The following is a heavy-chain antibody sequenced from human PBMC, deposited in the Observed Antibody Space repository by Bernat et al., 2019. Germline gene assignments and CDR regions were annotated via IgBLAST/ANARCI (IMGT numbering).Heavy chain of an antibody. D-gene: IGHD2-2*01. V-gene: IGHV1-69*01. Sequence: QVQLVQSGAEAKKPGSSVKVSCKASGDTFSRYAIRWVRQAPGQGLEWMGGITPIFGTANYAQKFQGRVTITADQSTSTAYMELRSLRSEDTAVYYCARGSSDCSTAMCPYAYWGQGTLVTVSS. J-gene: IGHJ4*02. CDR2: ITPIFGTA. CDR1: GDTFSRYA. CDR3: ARGSSDCSTAMCPYAY.